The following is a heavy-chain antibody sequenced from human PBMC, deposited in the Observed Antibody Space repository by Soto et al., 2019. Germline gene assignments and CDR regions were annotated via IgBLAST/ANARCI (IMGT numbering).Heavy chain of an antibody. V-gene: IGHV5-51*01. CDR1: GYTFTKYW. CDR3: ALYGSGSLTGGMDV. D-gene: IGHD3-10*01. CDR2: IYPDDSDT. Sequence: GESLKISCQASGYTFTKYWVGWVRQMPGKGLEWMGIIYPDDSDTRYSPSFQGQVTISADKSISTAYLQWSSLKASDTAMYYCALYGSGSLTGGMDVWGQGTTVTVSS. J-gene: IGHJ6*02.